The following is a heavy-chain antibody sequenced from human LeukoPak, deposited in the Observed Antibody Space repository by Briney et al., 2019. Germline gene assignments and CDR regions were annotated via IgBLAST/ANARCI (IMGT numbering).Heavy chain of an antibody. Sequence: SGGSLRLSCAASGLIFNTYAMTWVRQAPGKGLEWVSSISSDSTYIYYADSVKGRFTISRDNAKNSLYLQMNSLRAEDTAVYYCARAHYPSLWFGGVWFDPWGQGTLVTVSS. CDR2: ISSDSTYI. CDR1: GLIFNTYA. V-gene: IGHV3-21*01. D-gene: IGHD3-10*01. CDR3: ARAHYPSLWFGGVWFDP. J-gene: IGHJ5*02.